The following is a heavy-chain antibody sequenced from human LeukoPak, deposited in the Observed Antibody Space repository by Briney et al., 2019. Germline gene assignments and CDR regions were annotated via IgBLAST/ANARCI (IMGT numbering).Heavy chain of an antibody. V-gene: IGHV4-34*01. CDR2: SNDSGGT. J-gene: IGHJ6*03. Sequence: SVTLSLTCAVYGGTFSGYYWSWLRQPPGERLEGVGESNDSGGTNYNPSLESRVTISADKSKNQVSLKLTPLNTGDQAVYYLARLSVIVGAALEYYYYYMDVWRQGTTVAVSS. CDR3: ARLSVIVGAALEYYYYYMDV. D-gene: IGHD1-26*01. CDR1: GGTFSGYY.